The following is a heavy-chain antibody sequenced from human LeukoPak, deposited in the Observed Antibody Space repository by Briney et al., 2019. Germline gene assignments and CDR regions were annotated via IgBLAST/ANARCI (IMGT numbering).Heavy chain of an antibody. CDR1: GFTFSSYS. CDR2: ISGSGSST. V-gene: IGHV3-23*01. CDR3: AKPAKTDYADY. J-gene: IGHJ4*02. Sequence: GGSLRLSCAASGFTFSSYSMNWVRQAPGKGLEWVSAISGSGSSTYYADSVKGRFTISRDDSKNTLYLQMNSLRAEDTAVYYCAKPAKTDYADYWGQGTLVTVSS. D-gene: IGHD1-14*01.